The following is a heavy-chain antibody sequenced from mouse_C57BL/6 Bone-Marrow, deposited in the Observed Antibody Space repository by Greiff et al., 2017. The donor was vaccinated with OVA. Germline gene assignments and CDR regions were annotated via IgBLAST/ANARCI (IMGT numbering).Heavy chain of an antibody. V-gene: IGHV5-4*01. J-gene: IGHJ2*01. D-gene: IGHD3-3*01. CDR2: ISDGGSYT. CDR3: ARDEGRPYFDY. CDR1: GFTFSSYA. Sequence: EVQGVESGGGLVKPGGSLKLSCAASGFTFSSYAMSWVRQTPEKRLEWVATISDGGSYTYYPDNVKGRFTISRDNAKNNLYLQMSHLKSEDTAMYYCARDEGRPYFDYWGQGTTLTVSS.